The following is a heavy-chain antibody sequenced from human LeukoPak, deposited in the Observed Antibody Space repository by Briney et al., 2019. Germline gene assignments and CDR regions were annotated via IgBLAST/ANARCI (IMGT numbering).Heavy chain of an antibody. J-gene: IGHJ4*02. D-gene: IGHD4-17*01. CDR2: INPSGGST. CDR1: GYTVTSYF. CDR3: ARDLADYGDYDY. V-gene: IGHV1-46*01. Sequence: ASVKVSCKASGYTVTSYFMHWVRQAPGQGRDWMGIINPSGGSTSYAQKFQGRVTMTRDTSTSTVYMELSSLRSEDTAVYYCARDLADYGDYDYWGQGTLVTVSS.